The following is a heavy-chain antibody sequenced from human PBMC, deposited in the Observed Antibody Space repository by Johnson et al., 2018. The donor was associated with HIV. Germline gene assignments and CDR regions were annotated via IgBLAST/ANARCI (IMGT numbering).Heavy chain of an antibody. CDR1: RFTFDDYA. V-gene: IGHV3-43D*03. CDR3: AKGMDSGYDRDDAFDI. J-gene: IGHJ3*02. CDR2: INWDGDST. Sequence: VQLVESGGVVVHPGGSLRLSCETSRFTFDDYAMHWVRQAPGKGLEWVSLINWDGDSTYYADSVKGRFTVARDNAKNSLYLQMNSLRAEDTALYYCAKGMDSGYDRDDAFDIWGQGTMVTVSS. D-gene: IGHD5-12*01.